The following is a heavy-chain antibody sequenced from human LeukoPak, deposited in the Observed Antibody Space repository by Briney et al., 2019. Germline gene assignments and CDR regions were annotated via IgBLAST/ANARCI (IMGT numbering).Heavy chain of an antibody. D-gene: IGHD1-26*01. Sequence: PGESLRLSCTASGFTLSDYSVSWVRQAPGKGLEWVSAISGSGGSTYYADSVKGRFTISRDNSKNTLYLQMNSLRAEDTAVYYCAKEHIVGATIFDYWGQGTLVTVSS. J-gene: IGHJ4*02. V-gene: IGHV3-23*01. CDR2: ISGSGGST. CDR3: AKEHIVGATIFDY. CDR1: GFTLSDYS.